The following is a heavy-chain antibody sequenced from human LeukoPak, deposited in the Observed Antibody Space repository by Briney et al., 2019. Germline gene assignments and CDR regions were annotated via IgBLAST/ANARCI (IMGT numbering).Heavy chain of an antibody. Sequence: GGSLRLSCAAPGFTFSNYGTHWGRQAPGKGLEWVAAIWYDGSIKLYAASVKGRFTISRDISKNTLFLQMNSLTVEDTAVYYCTKSGSAWDFFQDWGQGTLVTVSS. V-gene: IGHV3-33*06. CDR1: GFTFSNYG. CDR2: IWYDGSIK. CDR3: TKSGSAWDFFQD. J-gene: IGHJ1*01. D-gene: IGHD6-19*01.